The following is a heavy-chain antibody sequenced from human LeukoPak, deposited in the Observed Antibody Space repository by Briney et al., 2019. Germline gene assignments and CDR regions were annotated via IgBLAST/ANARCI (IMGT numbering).Heavy chain of an antibody. V-gene: IGHV4-4*07. D-gene: IGHD3-22*01. CDR1: GVSISSYY. Sequence: SETLSLTCTASGVSISSYYWSWIRQPAGKGLEWIGRIYTSGSTNYNPSLKSRVTMSVDTSKNQFSLKLSSVTAADTAVYYCARAVDSSGYTPYYFDYWGQGTLVTVSS. CDR3: ARAVDSSGYTPYYFDY. CDR2: IYTSGST. J-gene: IGHJ4*02.